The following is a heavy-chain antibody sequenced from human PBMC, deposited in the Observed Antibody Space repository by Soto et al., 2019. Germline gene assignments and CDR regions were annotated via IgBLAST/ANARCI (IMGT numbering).Heavy chain of an antibody. Sequence: SVKVSCIASGGTFSSYAISWVRQAPGQGLEWMGGIIPIFGTANYAQKFQGRVTITADKSTSTAYMELSSLRSEDTAVYYCAQSYYDFWSGKKYYYYGMDVWGQGTTVTVS. CDR1: GGTFSSYA. J-gene: IGHJ6*02. CDR3: AQSYYDFWSGKKYYYYGMDV. V-gene: IGHV1-69*06. D-gene: IGHD3-3*01. CDR2: IIPIFGTA.